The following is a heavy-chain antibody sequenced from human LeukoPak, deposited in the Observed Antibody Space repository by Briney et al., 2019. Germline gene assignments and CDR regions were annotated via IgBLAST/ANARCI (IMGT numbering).Heavy chain of an antibody. CDR1: GFTFRSYW. Sequence: PGGSLRLSCAASGFTFRSYWMSWVRQAPWKGLEWVANIKQDGSEKYYVDSVKGRFTISRDNARNSLYLQMNSLRAEDTAVYFCTREGITAGADYWGQGTLLTVSS. CDR3: TREGITAGADY. CDR2: IKQDGSEK. D-gene: IGHD6-13*01. J-gene: IGHJ4*02. V-gene: IGHV3-7*01.